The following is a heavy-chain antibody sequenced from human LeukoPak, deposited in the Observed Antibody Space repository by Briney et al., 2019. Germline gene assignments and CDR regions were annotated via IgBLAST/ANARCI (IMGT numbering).Heavy chain of an antibody. V-gene: IGHV3-23*01. CDR2: ISGSGGST. D-gene: IGHD1-26*01. J-gene: IGHJ4*02. CDR3: AKDPPGSYYPWFRPENHDY. CDR1: GFTFSSYA. Sequence: GGSLRLSSAASGFTFSSYAMSWVRHAPGKGLEWVSAISGSGGSTYYADSVKGRFTISRDNSKNTLYLQMNSLRAEDTAVYYCAKDPPGSYYPWFRPENHDYWGQGTLVSVSS.